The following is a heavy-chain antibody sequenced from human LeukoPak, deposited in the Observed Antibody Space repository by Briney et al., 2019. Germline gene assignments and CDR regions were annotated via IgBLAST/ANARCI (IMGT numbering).Heavy chain of an antibody. D-gene: IGHD3-22*01. Sequence: GGSLRLSCAASGFTFSSYGMPWVRQAPGKGLEWVAVISYDGSNKYYADSVKGRFTISRDNSKNTLYLQMNSPRAEDTAVYYCAKDLDDSGFWDYWGQGTLVTVSS. CDR1: GFTFSSYG. CDR3: AKDLDDSGFWDY. J-gene: IGHJ4*02. V-gene: IGHV3-30*18. CDR2: ISYDGSNK.